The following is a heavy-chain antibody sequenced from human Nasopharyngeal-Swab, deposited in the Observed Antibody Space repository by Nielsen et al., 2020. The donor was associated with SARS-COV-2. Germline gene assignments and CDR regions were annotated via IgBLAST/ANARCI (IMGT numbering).Heavy chain of an antibody. D-gene: IGHD6-6*01. V-gene: IGHV4-39*07. CDR3: ARFSVLYGMDV. J-gene: IGHJ6*02. Sequence: GSLRLSCTVSGGSISSSSYYWGWIRQPPGKGLEWIGSIYYSGSTYYNPSLKSRVTISVDTSKNQFSLKLSSVTAADTAVYYCARFSVLYGMDVWGQGTTVTVSS. CDR1: GGSISSSSYY. CDR2: IYYSGST.